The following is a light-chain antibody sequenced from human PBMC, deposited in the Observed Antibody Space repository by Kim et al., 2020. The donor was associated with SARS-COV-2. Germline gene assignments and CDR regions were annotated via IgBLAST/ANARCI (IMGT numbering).Light chain of an antibody. CDR3: LQDYSYTPT. Sequence: AIYMTQSPSSVSASVGDSVTITCRASQGIRNDLVWYQQKPGKAPNLLIYAASSLQSGVPSRFSGSGSGTEFTLTIYSLQAEDIATYYCLQDYSYTPTFGQGTKVYIK. CDR2: AAS. V-gene: IGKV1-6*02. CDR1: QGIRND. J-gene: IGKJ1*01.